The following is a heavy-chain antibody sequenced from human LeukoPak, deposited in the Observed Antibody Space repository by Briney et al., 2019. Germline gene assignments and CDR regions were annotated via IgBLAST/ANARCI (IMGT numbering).Heavy chain of an antibody. CDR2: ISAYNGNT. J-gene: IGHJ4*02. CDR1: GYTFTSYG. D-gene: IGHD3-22*01. CDR3: ARDLMYYYDSVSYHFDY. Sequence: ASVKVSCKASGYTFTSYGITWVRQAPGQGLEWMGWISAYNGNTNYAQNFQGRLTMTADTSTSTAYIELRGLRSDDTAVYYCARDLMYYYDSVSYHFDYWGQGSLVTVSS. V-gene: IGHV1-18*01.